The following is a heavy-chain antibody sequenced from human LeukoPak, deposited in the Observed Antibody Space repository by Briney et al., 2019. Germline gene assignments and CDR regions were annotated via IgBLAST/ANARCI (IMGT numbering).Heavy chain of an antibody. V-gene: IGHV1-69*06. CDR3: AREHSSGWYYY. CDR2: IIPIFGTA. Sequence: GASVKVSCKASGGTFSSYAISWVRQAPGQELEGMGGIIPIFGTANYAQKFQGRVTITADKSTSTAYMELSSLRSEDTAVYYCAREHSSGWYYYWGQGTLVTVSS. J-gene: IGHJ4*02. CDR1: GGTFSSYA. D-gene: IGHD6-19*01.